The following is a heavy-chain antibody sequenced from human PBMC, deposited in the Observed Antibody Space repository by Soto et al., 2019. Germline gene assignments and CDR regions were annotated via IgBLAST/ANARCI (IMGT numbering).Heavy chain of an antibody. CDR3: ARYGVPPCAFDI. CDR1: GFTLSSYS. V-gene: IGHV3-48*01. CDR2: ISFSSSTI. D-gene: IGHD2-2*01. Sequence: GGSLRLSCAASGFTLSSYSVNWVRQAPGKGLEWVSYISFSSSTIYYADSAKGRFTVSRDNAKNSLYLQMNSLRAEDTAVYYCARYGVPPCAFDIWGQGTMVTVSS. J-gene: IGHJ3*02.